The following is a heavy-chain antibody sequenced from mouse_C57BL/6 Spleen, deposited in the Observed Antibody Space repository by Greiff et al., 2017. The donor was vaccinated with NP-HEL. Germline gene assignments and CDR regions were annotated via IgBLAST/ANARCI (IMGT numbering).Heavy chain of an antibody. V-gene: IGHV1-82*01. Sequence: QVQLQQSGPELVKPGASVKISCKASGYAFSSSWMNWVKQRPGKGLEWIGRIYPGDGDTNYNGKFKGKATLTADKSSSTAYMQLSSLTSEDSAVYFCARSGSSGYAWFAYWGQGTLVTVSA. CDR1: GYAFSSSW. CDR3: ARSGSSGYAWFAY. D-gene: IGHD3-2*02. CDR2: IYPGDGDT. J-gene: IGHJ3*01.